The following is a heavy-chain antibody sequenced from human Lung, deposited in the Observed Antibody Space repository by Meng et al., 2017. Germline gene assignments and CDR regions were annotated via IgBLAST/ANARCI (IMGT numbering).Heavy chain of an antibody. D-gene: IGHD2-15*01. Sequence: EVQLVESGGGRVTPGGSRRLSCAASGFTFSNYSMNWVRQAPGKGLEWVSSISSDSRYIFYADSVKGRFTISRDNAKNSLYLQMNSLSPEDTAVFYCARFETVGVATGDFWGQGTLVTVSS. CDR1: GFTFSNYS. J-gene: IGHJ4*02. V-gene: IGHV3-21*01. CDR3: ARFETVGVATGDF. CDR2: ISSDSRYI.